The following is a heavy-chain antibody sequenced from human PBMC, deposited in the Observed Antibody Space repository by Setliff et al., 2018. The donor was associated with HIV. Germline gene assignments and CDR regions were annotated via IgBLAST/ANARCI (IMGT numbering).Heavy chain of an antibody. V-gene: IGHV4-34*01. CDR1: TESLTRYD. D-gene: IGHD3-10*01. CDR2: IDDSGSI. J-gene: IGHJ5*02. Sequence: AVYTESLTRYDWAWIRQSPEKGLEWIGEIDDSGSIIYNPSLQSRVTMSVDTSKNQFSLKVRSLTAADTGLYYCARVKSIKTTLVRLWPRFDLWGQGTQVTVSS. CDR3: ARVKSIKTTLVRLWPRFDL.